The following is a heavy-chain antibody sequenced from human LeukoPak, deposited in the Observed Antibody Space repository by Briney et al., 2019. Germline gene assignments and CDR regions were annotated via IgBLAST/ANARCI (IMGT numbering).Heavy chain of an antibody. J-gene: IGHJ6*03. CDR2: ISAYNGNT. Sequence: ASVKVSCKASGYTFTSYGISWVRQAPGQGLEWMGWISAYNGNTNYAQKLQGRVTMTTDTSTSTAYMEPRSLRSDDTAVYYCARRGVTSYYYYYYYMDVWGKGTTVTVSS. V-gene: IGHV1-18*01. D-gene: IGHD4-17*01. CDR1: GYTFTSYG. CDR3: ARRGVTSYYYYYYYMDV.